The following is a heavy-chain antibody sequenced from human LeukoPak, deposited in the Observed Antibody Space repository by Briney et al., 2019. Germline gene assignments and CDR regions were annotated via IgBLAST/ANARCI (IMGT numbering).Heavy chain of an antibody. V-gene: IGHV3-66*01. CDR2: IYVGDTT. CDR3: ARDLTYGSGSNY. J-gene: IGHJ4*02. CDR1: GFSVRDYY. D-gene: IGHD3-10*01. Sequence: GGSLRLSCAASGFSVRDYYMSWVRQAPGKGLEWVSVIYVGDTTSYADSVKGRFTVSRDNSKNTLYLQMNSLRAEDTAVYYCARDLTYGSGSNYWGQGTLVTVSS.